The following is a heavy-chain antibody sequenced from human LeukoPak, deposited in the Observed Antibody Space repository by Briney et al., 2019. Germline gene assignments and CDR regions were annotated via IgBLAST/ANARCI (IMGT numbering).Heavy chain of an antibody. J-gene: IGHJ4*02. CDR3: AIVEIRWTLYYYDSSGYYTLFDY. V-gene: IGHV1-8*01. CDR2: MNPNSGNT. D-gene: IGHD3-22*01. Sequence: ASVKVSCKASGYTFTSYDINWVRQATGQGLEWMGWMNPNSGNTGYAQKFQGRVTMTRNTSISTAYMELSSLRSEDTAVYYCAIVEIRWTLYYYDSSGYYTLFDYWGQGTLVTVSS. CDR1: GYTFTSYD.